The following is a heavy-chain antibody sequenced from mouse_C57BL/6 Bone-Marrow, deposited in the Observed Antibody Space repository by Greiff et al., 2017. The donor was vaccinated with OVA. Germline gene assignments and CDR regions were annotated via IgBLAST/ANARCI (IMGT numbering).Heavy chain of an antibody. J-gene: IGHJ4*01. D-gene: IGHD2-5*01. V-gene: IGHV1-15*01. CDR2: IDPETGGT. CDR3: TSGYSNYYAMDY. CDR1: GYTFTDYE. Sequence: QVQLQQSGAELARPGASVTLSCKASGYTFTDYEMHWVKQTPVHGLEWIGAIDPETGGTAYNQKFKGKAILTADKSSSTAYMELRSLTSEYSAVYYCTSGYSNYYAMDYWGQGTSVTVSS.